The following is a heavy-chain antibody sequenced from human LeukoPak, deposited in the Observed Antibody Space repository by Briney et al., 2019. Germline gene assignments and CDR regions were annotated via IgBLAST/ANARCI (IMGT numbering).Heavy chain of an antibody. J-gene: IGHJ3*02. CDR3: ARRVRGVNDAFDI. D-gene: IGHD3-10*01. Sequence: SETLSLTCSVSGYSITSISRDYYWGWIRQPPRKGREGIVSIFQSANTYFSPSLRSRVTISVDTSKNQFSLKLSSVTAADTAVYYCARRVRGVNDAFDIWGQGTMVTVSS. V-gene: IGHV4-38-2*02. CDR1: GYSITSISRDYY. CDR2: IFQSANT.